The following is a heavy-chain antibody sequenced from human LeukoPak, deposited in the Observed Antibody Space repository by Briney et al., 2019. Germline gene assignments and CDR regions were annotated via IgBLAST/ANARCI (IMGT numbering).Heavy chain of an antibody. Sequence: SQTLSLTCTVSGGSISSGSYYWSWIRQPAGKGLEWIGRIYTSGSTNYNPSLKSRVTISVDTSKYQFSLKLSSVTAADTAVYYCAREWDWNFDYWGQGTLVTVSS. V-gene: IGHV4-61*02. CDR3: AREWDWNFDY. CDR1: GGSISSGSYY. CDR2: IYTSGST. J-gene: IGHJ4*02. D-gene: IGHD3/OR15-3a*01.